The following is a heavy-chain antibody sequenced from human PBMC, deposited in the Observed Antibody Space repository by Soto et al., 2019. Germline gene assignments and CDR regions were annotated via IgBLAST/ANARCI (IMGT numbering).Heavy chain of an antibody. CDR1: DGSISGGYY. J-gene: IGHJ4*02. CDR3: ARDDYASFDY. V-gene: IGHV4-38-2*02. D-gene: IGHD4-17*01. Sequence: SVTLCIRCTVADGSISGGYYWGLIRQPPGKGLEWVGSIYHSGSTYYNPSLKSRVTLSVDTSKNQFSLKLSSVTAADTAVYYCARDDYASFDYWGQGTLVTVSS. CDR2: IYHSGST.